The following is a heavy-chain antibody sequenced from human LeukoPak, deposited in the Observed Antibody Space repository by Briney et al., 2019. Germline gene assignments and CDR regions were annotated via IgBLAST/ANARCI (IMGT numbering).Heavy chain of an antibody. CDR1: GFTFSSYG. D-gene: IGHD6-13*01. CDR2: ISYDGSNK. J-gene: IGHJ4*02. Sequence: PGGSLRLSCAASGFTFSSYGMHWVRQAPGKGLEWVAVISYDGSNKYYADSVKGRFTISRDNSKNTLYLQMNSLRAEDTAVYYCAEGYQQLVPHWGQGTLVTVSS. V-gene: IGHV3-30*18. CDR3: AEGYQQLVPH.